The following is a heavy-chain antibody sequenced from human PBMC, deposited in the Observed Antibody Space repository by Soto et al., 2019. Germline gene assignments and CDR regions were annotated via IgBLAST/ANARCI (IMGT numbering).Heavy chain of an antibody. CDR2: IYPSGST. CDR1: GDSISSYF. Sequence: PSETLSLTCTVSGDSISSYFWSWIRQPAGKGLEWIGRIYPSGSTYYNPSLKSRVTMSVDTSKNQFSLKLMSVTAADTAVYYCARFRVSVAAPGYFDSWGQGTLVTVSS. D-gene: IGHD6-19*01. CDR3: ARFRVSVAAPGYFDS. J-gene: IGHJ4*02. V-gene: IGHV4-4*07.